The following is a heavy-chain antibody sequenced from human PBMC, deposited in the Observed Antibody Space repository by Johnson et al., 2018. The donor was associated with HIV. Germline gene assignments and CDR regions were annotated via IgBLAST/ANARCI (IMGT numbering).Heavy chain of an antibody. D-gene: IGHD6-19*01. CDR3: ARDRGRGSSGWYNDAFDI. Sequence: QVQLVESGGGLIQPGESLRLSCAVSELDFGHFAIHWVRQAPAKGLEWVSVISYDGSNKYYADSVKGRFPISRDKTKNTLYLQMNSLRVEDPALYYCARDRGRGSSGWYNDAFDIWGQGTMVTVSS. J-gene: IGHJ3*02. CDR1: ELDFGHFA. V-gene: IGHV3-30*04. CDR2: ISYDGSNK.